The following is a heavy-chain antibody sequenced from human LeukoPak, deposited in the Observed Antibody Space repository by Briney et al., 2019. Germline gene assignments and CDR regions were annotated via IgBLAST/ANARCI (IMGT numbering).Heavy chain of an antibody. CDR3: ARASGSWRWPGYFDL. Sequence: PSETLSLTCTVSGGSISSYYWSWIRQPPGKGLEWIGYIYYSGSTNYNPSLKSRVAISVDTSKNQFSLKLSSVTAADTAVYYCARASGSWRWPGYFDLWGRGTLVTVSS. CDR2: IYYSGST. D-gene: IGHD6-13*01. J-gene: IGHJ2*01. CDR1: GGSISSYY. V-gene: IGHV4-59*01.